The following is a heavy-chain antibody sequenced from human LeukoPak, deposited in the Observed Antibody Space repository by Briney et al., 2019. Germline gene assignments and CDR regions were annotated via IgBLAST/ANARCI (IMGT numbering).Heavy chain of an antibody. CDR3: AKDRGWFGGSLANFDI. CDR1: GFTFSSYG. V-gene: IGHV3-30*02. Sequence: QAGGSLRLSCAASGFTFSSYGMHWVRQAPGKGLEWVAFIRYDGSNKYYADSVKGRFTISRDNSRNTLYLQMNSLRAEDTAVYYCAKDRGWFGGSLANFDIWGQGTLVTVSS. CDR2: IRYDGSNK. D-gene: IGHD3-10*01. J-gene: IGHJ4*02.